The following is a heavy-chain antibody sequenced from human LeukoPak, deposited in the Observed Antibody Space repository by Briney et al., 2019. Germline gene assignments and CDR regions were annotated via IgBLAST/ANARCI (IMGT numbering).Heavy chain of an antibody. CDR1: GGTFSSYA. Sequence: ASVKVSCKASGGTFSSYAISWVRQAPGQGLEWMGITNPSGGSTSYAQKFQGRVTMTRDTSTSTVYMELSSLRSEDTAVYYCARAVDYGDYVPYFDLWGRGTLVTVSS. CDR2: TNPSGGST. D-gene: IGHD4-17*01. CDR3: ARAVDYGDYVPYFDL. V-gene: IGHV1-46*01. J-gene: IGHJ2*01.